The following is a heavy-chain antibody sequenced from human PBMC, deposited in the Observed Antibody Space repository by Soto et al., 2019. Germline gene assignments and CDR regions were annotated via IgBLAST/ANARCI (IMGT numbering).Heavy chain of an antibody. D-gene: IGHD5-12*01. CDR1: GFTVSNYY. J-gene: IGHJ6*02. CDR2: ISSSSSTI. CDR3: ARADSGYAHGYYYYGMDV. V-gene: IGHV3-48*01. Sequence: GGSLRLSCAASGFTVSNYYMSWVRQAPGKGLEWVSYISSSSSTIYYADSVKGRFTISRDNAKNSLYLQMNSLRAEDTAVYYCARADSGYAHGYYYYGMDVWGQGTTVTVSS.